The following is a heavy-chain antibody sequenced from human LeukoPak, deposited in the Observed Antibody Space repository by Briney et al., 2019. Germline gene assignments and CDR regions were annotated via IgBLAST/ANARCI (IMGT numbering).Heavy chain of an antibody. CDR3: ARVSFPVYSSSSRWFDP. Sequence: SVKVSCKASGGTFSSYAISWVRQAPGQGLEWMGGIIPIFGTANYAQKFQGRVTITTDESTSTAYMELSSLRSEDTAVYYCARVSFPVYSSSSRWFDPWGQGTLVTVSS. CDR1: GGTFSSYA. V-gene: IGHV1-69*05. J-gene: IGHJ5*02. D-gene: IGHD6-6*01. CDR2: IIPIFGTA.